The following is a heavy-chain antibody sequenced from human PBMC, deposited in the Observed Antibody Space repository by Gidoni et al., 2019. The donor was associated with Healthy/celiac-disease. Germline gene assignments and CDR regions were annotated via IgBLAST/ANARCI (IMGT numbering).Heavy chain of an antibody. D-gene: IGHD3-10*01. CDR1: GFTFSSYG. Sequence: QVQLVESGGGVVQPGRSLRLSCAASGFTFSSYGMHWVRQAPGKGLEWVAVIWYDGSNKYYADSVKGRFTISRDNSKNTLYLQMNSLRAEDTAVYYCARDGRSTRGLDIWGQGTMVTVSS. CDR3: ARDGRSTRGLDI. J-gene: IGHJ3*02. CDR2: IWYDGSNK. V-gene: IGHV3-33*01.